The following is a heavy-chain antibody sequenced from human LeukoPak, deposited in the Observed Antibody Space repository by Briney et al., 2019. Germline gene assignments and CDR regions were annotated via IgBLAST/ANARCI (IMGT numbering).Heavy chain of an antibody. Sequence: SVKVSCKASGFTFTSSAVQWVRQARGQRLEWIGWIVVGSGNTNYAQKFQERVTITRDMSTSTAYMELSSLRSEDTAVYYCAAVNLEAIVPSFFDYWGQGTLVTVSS. V-gene: IGHV1-58*01. CDR2: IVVGSGNT. CDR3: AAVNLEAIVPSFFDY. J-gene: IGHJ4*02. CDR1: GFTFTSSA. D-gene: IGHD5-18*01.